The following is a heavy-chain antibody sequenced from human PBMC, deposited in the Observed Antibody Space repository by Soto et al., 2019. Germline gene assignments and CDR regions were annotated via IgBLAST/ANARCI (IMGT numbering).Heavy chain of an antibody. CDR2: TSYHGTDK. CDR1: GFSFSSFG. V-gene: IGHV3-30*18. D-gene: IGHD3-10*01. CDR3: AKDISYSGSVNYPDGFDI. J-gene: IGHJ3*02. Sequence: QVQLVESGGGVVQPGRSLRLSCAASGFSFSSFGIHWVRQAPGKGLEWVAITSYHGTDKYYADSVKGRFTISRDNSKSALYLQMNSLRAEDTAVYYCAKDISYSGSVNYPDGFDIWGQGTVVTVSS.